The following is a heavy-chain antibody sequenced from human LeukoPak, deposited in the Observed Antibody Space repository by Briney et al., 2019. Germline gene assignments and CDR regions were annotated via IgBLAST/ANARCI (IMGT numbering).Heavy chain of an antibody. CDR3: AKDRRRITIFGVVISSYFDY. V-gene: IGHV3-23*01. CDR2: ISGSGGST. J-gene: IGHJ4*02. CDR1: GFTFSSYA. D-gene: IGHD3-3*01. Sequence: GGSLRLSCAASGFTFSSYAMSWVRQAPGKGLEWVSAISGSGGSTYYADSVKGRFTISRDNSKNTLYLRMNSLRAEDTAVYYCAKDRRRITIFGVVISSYFDYWGQGTLVTVSS.